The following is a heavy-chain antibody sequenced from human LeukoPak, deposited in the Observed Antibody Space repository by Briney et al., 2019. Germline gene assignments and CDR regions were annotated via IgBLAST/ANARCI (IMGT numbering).Heavy chain of an antibody. J-gene: IGHJ6*03. V-gene: IGHV4-34*01. CDR1: GGSFSGYY. CDR2: INHSGST. D-gene: IGHD6-19*01. CDR3: ARGMAGDFYYYYYYMDV. Sequence: PSETLSLTCAVYGGSFSGYYWSWIRQPPGKGLEWIGEINHSGSTNYNPSLKSRVTISADTSKNQFSLKLSSVTAADTAVYYCARGMAGDFYYYYYYMDVWGKGTTVTVSS.